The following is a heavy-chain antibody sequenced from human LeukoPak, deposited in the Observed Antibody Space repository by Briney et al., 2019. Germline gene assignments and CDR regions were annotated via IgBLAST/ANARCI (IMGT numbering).Heavy chain of an antibody. Sequence: GASVKVSCKASGGTFSSYAISWVRQAPGQGLEWMGGIIPIFGTANYAQKFQGRVTITADESTSTAYMELSSLRSEDTAVYYCASSSFRLGSGCYYCLLPWGQGTLVTVSS. J-gene: IGHJ5*02. CDR3: ASSSFRLGSGCYYCLLP. CDR1: GGTFSSYA. V-gene: IGHV1-69*13. CDR2: IIPIFGTA. D-gene: IGHD1-26*01.